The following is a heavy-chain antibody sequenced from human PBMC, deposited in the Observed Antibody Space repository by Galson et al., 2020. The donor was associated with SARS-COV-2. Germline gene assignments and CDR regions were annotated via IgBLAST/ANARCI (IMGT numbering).Heavy chain of an antibody. Sequence: GGSLRLSCPASGFTVSSNYMSWVLQAPGKGLEWVSVIYSGGSTYYADSVNGRFTISRDNSKNTLYLQMNSLRAEDTAVYYCARATRHWYGYYFDYWGQGTLVTVSS. D-gene: IGHD6-13*01. CDR3: ARATRHWYGYYFDY. CDR2: IYSGGST. J-gene: IGHJ4*02. V-gene: IGHV3-53*01. CDR1: GFTVSSNY.